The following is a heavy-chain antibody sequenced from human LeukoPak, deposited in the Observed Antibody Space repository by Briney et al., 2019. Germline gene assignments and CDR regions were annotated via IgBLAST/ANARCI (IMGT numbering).Heavy chain of an antibody. J-gene: IGHJ4*02. V-gene: IGHV4-38-2*02. Sequence: SETLSLTCTVSGYSISSGYYWGWIRQPPGKGLEWIGSIYHSGRTYYNPSLKSRVTISVDTSKNQFSLKLSSVTAADTAVYYCARGGVLKSVDYWGQGTLVAVSS. CDR3: ARGGVLKSVDY. CDR1: GYSISSGYY. CDR2: IYHSGRT. D-gene: IGHD3-16*01.